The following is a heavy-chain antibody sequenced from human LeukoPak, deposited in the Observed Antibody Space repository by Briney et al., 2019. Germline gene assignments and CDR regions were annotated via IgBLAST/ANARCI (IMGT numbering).Heavy chain of an antibody. V-gene: IGHV5-10-1*01. CDR2: IDPTDSYT. D-gene: IGHD3-10*01. CDR3: ARLRWPRGGRSSFDY. J-gene: IGHJ4*02. CDR1: GYSFTTYW. Sequence: GESLRISCKGSGYSFTTYWITWVRQMPGKGLEWMGRIDPTDSYTNYSPSFQGHVTISADKSISTAYLQWSSLKASDTAMYYCARLRWPRGGRSSFDYWGQGALVTVSS.